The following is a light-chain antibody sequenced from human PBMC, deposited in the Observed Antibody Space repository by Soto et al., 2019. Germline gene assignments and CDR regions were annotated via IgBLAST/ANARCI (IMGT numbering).Light chain of an antibody. CDR3: QQYNEWPIT. Sequence: VMTQSPATLSVSPGERAALSCSASQSVSSYLAWYQQKPGQAPRLLIYDASKRATGIPARFSGSGSGTDFTLTISSLQSEDFAVYYCQQYNEWPITFGQGTRLEIK. J-gene: IGKJ5*01. CDR2: DAS. CDR1: QSVSSY. V-gene: IGKV3D-15*01.